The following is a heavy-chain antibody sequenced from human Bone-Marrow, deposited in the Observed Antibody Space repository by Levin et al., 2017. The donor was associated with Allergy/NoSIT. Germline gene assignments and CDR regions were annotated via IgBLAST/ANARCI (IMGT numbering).Heavy chain of an antibody. D-gene: IGHD3-10*01. J-gene: IGHJ6*02. CDR3: ARDVGSSGDFGMDV. CDR1: GFTFSRHW. V-gene: IGHV3-7*01. Sequence: GESLKISCAASGFTFSRHWMTWVRQAPGKGLEWVANIRQDGSERWYADSVKGRFTISRDNAKNSLYLQMNSLRAEDPAVYHCARDVGSSGDFGMDVWGQGTTVTVPS. CDR2: IRQDGSER.